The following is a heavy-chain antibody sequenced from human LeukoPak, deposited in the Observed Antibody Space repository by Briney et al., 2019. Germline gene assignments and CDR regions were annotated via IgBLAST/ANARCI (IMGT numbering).Heavy chain of an antibody. V-gene: IGHV3-48*03. Sequence: GGSLRLSCAASGLTFSSYEMNWVRQAPGKGLEWVSYISSSGSTIYYADSVKGRFTISRDNAKNSLYLQMNSLRAEDTAVYYCAPLIVVVTATLDDALDIWGQGTMVTVSS. CDR2: ISSSGSTI. D-gene: IGHD2-21*02. CDR3: APLIVVVTATLDDALDI. CDR1: GLTFSSYE. J-gene: IGHJ3*02.